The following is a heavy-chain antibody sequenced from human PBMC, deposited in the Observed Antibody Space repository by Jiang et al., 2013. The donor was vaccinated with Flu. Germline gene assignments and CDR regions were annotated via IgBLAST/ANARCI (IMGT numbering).Heavy chain of an antibody. D-gene: IGHD3-22*01. CDR2: IVVGSGNT. CDR3: AADRGYYYDSSGYYPSLYYYGMDA. CDR1: GFTFTSSA. V-gene: IGHV1-58*01. J-gene: IGHJ6*02. Sequence: KKPGTSVKVSCKASGFTFTSSAVQWVRQARGQRLEWIGWIVVGSGNTNYAQKFQERVTITRDMSTSTAYMELSSLRSEDTAVYYCAADRGYYYDSSGYYPSLYYYGMDAWGQGTTVTVSS.